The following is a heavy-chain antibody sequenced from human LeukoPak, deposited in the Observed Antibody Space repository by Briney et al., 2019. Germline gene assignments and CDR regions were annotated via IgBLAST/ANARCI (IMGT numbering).Heavy chain of an antibody. CDR2: ISRDSGDTI. Sequence: GGSLRLSCAASGFSFSDHYMSWIRQAPGKGLEWVSYISRDSGDTIYYADSVKGRFTISRDNAKNSVFLQMNSLRAEDTAVYYCARGHDGLDVWGQGTTVAVSS. CDR1: GFSFSDHY. J-gene: IGHJ6*02. CDR3: ARGHDGLDV. V-gene: IGHV3-11*01.